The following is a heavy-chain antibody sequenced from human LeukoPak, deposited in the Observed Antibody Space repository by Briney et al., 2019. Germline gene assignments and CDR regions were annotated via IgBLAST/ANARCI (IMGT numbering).Heavy chain of an antibody. D-gene: IGHD6-13*01. Sequence: GGSLRLSCAASGFTFSSYAMSWVRQAPGKGLEWVSGISGSGVTTYDADSVKGRFTISRDNAKNSLYLQMNSLRAEDTAVYYCASEFIIAAAGRRMDVWGQGTTVTVSS. V-gene: IGHV3-23*01. CDR2: ISGSGVTT. J-gene: IGHJ6*02. CDR3: ASEFIIAAAGRRMDV. CDR1: GFTFSSYA.